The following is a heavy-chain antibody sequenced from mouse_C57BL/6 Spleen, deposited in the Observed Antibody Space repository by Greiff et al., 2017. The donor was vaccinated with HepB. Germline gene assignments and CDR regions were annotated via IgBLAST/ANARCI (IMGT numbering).Heavy chain of an antibody. CDR1: GYTFTSYT. CDR2: INPSSGYT. Sequence: QVQLQQSGAELARPGASVKMSCKASGYTFTSYTMHWVKQRPGQGLEWIGYINPSSGYTKYNQKFKDKATLTADKSSSTAYMQLSSLTSEDSAVYYCARSSSSGYEDYAMDYWGQGTSVTVSS. V-gene: IGHV1-4*01. J-gene: IGHJ4*01. CDR3: ARSSSSGYEDYAMDY. D-gene: IGHD3-2*02.